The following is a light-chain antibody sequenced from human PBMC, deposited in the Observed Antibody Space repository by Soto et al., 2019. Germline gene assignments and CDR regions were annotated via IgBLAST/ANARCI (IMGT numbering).Light chain of an antibody. Sequence: EILLTQSPGTLSLSPGERATLSCRASQSVSPSSLAWYQQRPGQSPRLLIYGASSRATGIPDRFSGRVSGTDFTIIISRLDPEDFAVYYCQQFAGSFGGGTKVEIK. J-gene: IGKJ4*02. CDR2: GAS. CDR1: QSVSPSS. V-gene: IGKV3-20*01. CDR3: QQFAGS.